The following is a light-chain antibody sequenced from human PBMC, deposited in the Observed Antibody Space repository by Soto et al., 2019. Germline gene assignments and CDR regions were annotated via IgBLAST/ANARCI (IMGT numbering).Light chain of an antibody. CDR3: SSSTGSNNFVV. V-gene: IGLV2-8*01. CDR2: AVN. CDR1: SSDIGGYNS. J-gene: IGLJ2*01. Sequence: QSALTQPPSASGSPGQSVTISCTGTSSDIGGYNSVSWYQQHPGKVPKLIIYAVNKRPSGVPDRFSGSKSGNTASLTVSGLQAEDEADYYGSSSTGSNNFVVFGGGTKLTVL.